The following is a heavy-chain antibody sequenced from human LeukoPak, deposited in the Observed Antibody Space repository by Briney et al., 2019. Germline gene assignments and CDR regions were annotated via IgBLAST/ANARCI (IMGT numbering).Heavy chain of an antibody. CDR2: INHSGST. J-gene: IGHJ4*02. D-gene: IGHD5-12*01. Sequence: SETLSLTCAVYGGSFSGYYWSWIRQPPGKGLEWIGEINHSGSTNYNPSLKSRVTISVDTSKNQFSLKLSSVTAADTAVYYCASGRIVATMNCWGQGTLVTVSS. V-gene: IGHV4-34*01. CDR3: ASGRIVATMNC. CDR1: GGSFSGYY.